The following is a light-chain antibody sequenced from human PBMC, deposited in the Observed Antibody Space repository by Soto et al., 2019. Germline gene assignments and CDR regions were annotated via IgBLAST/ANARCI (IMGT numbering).Light chain of an antibody. J-gene: IGLJ2*01. CDR3: ISYTSSSTPWV. CDR1: NSDVGGYNY. Sequence: QSALTQPHSVSGSPGQSVTISCTGTNSDVGGYNYVSWYQQHPGKAPKLMIYEVSNRPSGVSNRFSGSKSGNTASLTISGLQAEDEADYYCISYTSSSTPWVFGGGTQLTVL. V-gene: IGLV2-14*01. CDR2: EVS.